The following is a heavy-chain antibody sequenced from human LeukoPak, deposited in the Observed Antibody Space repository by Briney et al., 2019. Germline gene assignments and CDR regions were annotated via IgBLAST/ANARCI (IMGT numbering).Heavy chain of an antibody. CDR1: GFSLSNFG. J-gene: IGHJ6*03. CDR2: LLYDGNTK. V-gene: IGHV3-33*01. D-gene: IGHD1-14*01. CDR3: ARDHRPEIQYYYMDV. Sequence: GGSLRLSCAASGFSLSNFGMHWVRQAPGKGLEWVAALLYDGNTKHYADSVKGRFTISRDISKNTFYLQINSLPAEDTAVYYCARDHRPEIQYYYMDVWGKGTTVAVSS.